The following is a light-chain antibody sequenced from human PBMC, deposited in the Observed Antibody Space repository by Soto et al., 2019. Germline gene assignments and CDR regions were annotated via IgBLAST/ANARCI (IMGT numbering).Light chain of an antibody. CDR3: QSYESSLSGYV. Sequence: QSVLTQPPSVSGAPGQRVTISCTGSSSNIGAGYDVHWYQQLPGTAPKLLIYGNSNRPSGVPDRLSGSKSGTSASLAITGLQAEDEADYYCQSYESSLSGYVSGTGTKVTVL. J-gene: IGLJ1*01. CDR2: GNS. V-gene: IGLV1-40*01. CDR1: SSNIGAGYD.